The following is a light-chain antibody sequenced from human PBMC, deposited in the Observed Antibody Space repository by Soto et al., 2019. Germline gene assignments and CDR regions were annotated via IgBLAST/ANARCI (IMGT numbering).Light chain of an antibody. J-gene: IGKJ4*01. CDR3: QHYDHLPPLS. Sequence: DIQMTQSPSSLSASVGDRVTITCQASQDIRNYLNWYQQKPGKAPNLLIYDASNLRAGFPSRFSGSGSGTEFTFTISSLQPEDIATYYCQHYDHLPPLSFGGGTKVEIK. CDR1: QDIRNY. V-gene: IGKV1-33*01. CDR2: DAS.